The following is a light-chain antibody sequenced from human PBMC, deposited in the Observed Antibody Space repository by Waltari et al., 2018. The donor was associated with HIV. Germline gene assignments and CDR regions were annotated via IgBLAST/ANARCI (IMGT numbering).Light chain of an antibody. CDR3: QQYYSNPAT. V-gene: IGKV1-8*01. CDR1: QGISSY. J-gene: IGKJ1*01. CDR2: DAS. Sequence: AIRMTQSPSSFSASTGDRVTITCRASQGISSYLAWYQQKPGKAPKLLIYDASTLLSSVPSRFSGSGSGTDFTLTISCLQSEDFATYYCQQYYSNPATFGHGTKVEIK.